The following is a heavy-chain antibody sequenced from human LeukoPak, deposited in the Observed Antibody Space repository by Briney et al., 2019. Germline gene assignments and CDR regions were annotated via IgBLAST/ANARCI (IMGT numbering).Heavy chain of an antibody. Sequence: PGGSLRLSCAASGFTFDDYAMHWVRQAPGKGLEWVSGISWSGGITGYADSVKGRFTISRDNAKTPLYLQMNSLRPEDRAFYYCAKDTRAGGTTLDYWGQGTLVTVSS. J-gene: IGHJ4*02. CDR2: ISWSGGIT. D-gene: IGHD4-11*01. CDR3: AKDTRAGGTTLDY. V-gene: IGHV3-9*01. CDR1: GFTFDDYA.